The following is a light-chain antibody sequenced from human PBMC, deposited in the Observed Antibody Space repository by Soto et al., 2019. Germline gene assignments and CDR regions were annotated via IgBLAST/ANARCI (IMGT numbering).Light chain of an antibody. V-gene: IGLV1-47*02. CDR2: SNN. CDR3: AAWDDSLSGPV. CDR1: SSNIGSNY. J-gene: IGLJ3*02. Sequence: QSVLTQPPSASGTPGQRVTISCSGSSSNIGSNYLYWYQQFPGTAPKLLIYSNNQRPSWVPDRFSGSKSGTSASLAISGLRSEDEADYYCAAWDDSLSGPVFGGGTKLTVL.